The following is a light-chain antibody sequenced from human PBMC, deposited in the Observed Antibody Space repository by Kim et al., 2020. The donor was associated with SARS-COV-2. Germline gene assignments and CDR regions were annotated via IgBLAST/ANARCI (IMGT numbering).Light chain of an antibody. J-gene: IGLJ3*02. CDR3: GTWDSSLSAWV. Sequence: KVTTTRPESTPNIGYHYVSWYQQLPGTAPRLLIYDNNKRPSEIPDRFSASKSAMSATLGITGLQSGDEADYYCGTWDSSLSAWVFGGGTQLTVL. CDR1: TPNIGYHY. CDR2: DNN. V-gene: IGLV1-51*01.